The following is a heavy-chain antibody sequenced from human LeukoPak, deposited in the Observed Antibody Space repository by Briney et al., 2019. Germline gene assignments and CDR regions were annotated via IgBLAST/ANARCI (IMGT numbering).Heavy chain of an antibody. CDR1: GGSISSSSYY. CDR2: IYYSGST. V-gene: IGHV4-39*01. D-gene: IGHD2-8*01. Sequence: KPSETLSLTCTVSGGSISSSSYYWGWIRQPTGKGLEWIGSIYYSGSTYYNPSLKSRVTISVDTSKNQFSLKLSSVTAADTAVYYCARSSIVLMVYAMLDFDYWGQGTLVTVSS. J-gene: IGHJ4*02. CDR3: ARSSIVLMVYAMLDFDY.